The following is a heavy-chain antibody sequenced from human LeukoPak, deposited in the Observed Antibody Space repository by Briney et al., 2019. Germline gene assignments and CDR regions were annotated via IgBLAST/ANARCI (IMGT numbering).Heavy chain of an antibody. CDR1: GGSISSYY. CDR3: ASLTTADAFDI. V-gene: IGHV4-59*01. CDR2: IYDSGST. D-gene: IGHD3-22*01. J-gene: IGHJ3*02. Sequence: SETLSLTCTVSGGSISSYYWSWIRQPPGKGLEWIGYIYDSGSTNYNPSLKSRVTISVDTSKNQFSLKVSSVTGADTAVYYCASLTTADAFDIWGQGTMVTVSS.